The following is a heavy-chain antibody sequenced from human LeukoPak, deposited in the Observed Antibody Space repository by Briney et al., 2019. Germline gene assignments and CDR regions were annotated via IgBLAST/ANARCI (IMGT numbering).Heavy chain of an antibody. Sequence: GASVKVSCKTSGYTFTDYAMNWVRQAPGQGLEWMGWINTNTGNPTYAQGFTGRFVFSLDTSVSTAYLQISSLKAEDTAVYYCARDLSMVGSWDPDYYYYYGMDVWGQGTTVTVS. V-gene: IGHV7-4-1*02. CDR1: GYTFTDYA. CDR3: ARDLSMVGSWDPDYYYYYGMDV. CDR2: INTNTGNP. D-gene: IGHD6-13*01. J-gene: IGHJ6*02.